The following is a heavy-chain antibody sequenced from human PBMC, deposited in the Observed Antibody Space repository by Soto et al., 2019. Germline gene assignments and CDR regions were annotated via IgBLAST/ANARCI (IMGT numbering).Heavy chain of an antibody. CDR3: ARAAGYSSSSASLDY. Sequence: QVQLVESGGGVVQPGRSLRLSCAASGFTFSSYAMHWVRHAPGKGLEWVAVISYDGSNKYYADSVKGRFTISRDNSKNTLYLQMNSLRAEDTAVYYCARAAGYSSSSASLDYWGQGTLVTVSS. V-gene: IGHV3-30-3*01. CDR2: ISYDGSNK. J-gene: IGHJ4*02. CDR1: GFTFSSYA. D-gene: IGHD6-13*01.